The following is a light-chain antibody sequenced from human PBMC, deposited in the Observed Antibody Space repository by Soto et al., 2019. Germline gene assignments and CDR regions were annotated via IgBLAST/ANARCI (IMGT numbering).Light chain of an antibody. V-gene: IGKV3-11*01. Sequence: ETVLTQSPGTLSLSPGERVTLSCRASQSVSRSLAWYQKKPGQAPRLLIYDASNRATGIPARFSGSGSGSDFTLTISSLEPDDFAVYYCQQRGNLWTFGQGTILEIK. J-gene: IGKJ1*01. CDR1: QSVSRS. CDR3: QQRGNLWT. CDR2: DAS.